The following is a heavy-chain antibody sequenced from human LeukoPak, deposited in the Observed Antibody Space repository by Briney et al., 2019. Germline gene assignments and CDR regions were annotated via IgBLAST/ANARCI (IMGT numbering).Heavy chain of an antibody. D-gene: IGHD3-22*01. V-gene: IGHV3-23*01. J-gene: IGHJ4*02. CDR3: AKGPDYYDSSGYYPIDY. CDR2: ISGSGGST. Sequence: GGSLRLSCAASGFTFSSYAMSWVRQAPGKGLEWVSAISGSGGSTYYADSVKGRFTISRDNSKNTLYLQMNSLRAEDTALYYCAKGPDYYDSSGYYPIDYWGQGTLVTVSS. CDR1: GFTFSSYA.